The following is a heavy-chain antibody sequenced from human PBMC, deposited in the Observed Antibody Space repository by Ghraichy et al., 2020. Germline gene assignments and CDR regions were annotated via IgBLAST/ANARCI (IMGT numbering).Heavy chain of an antibody. Sequence: ESLNISCAVYGGSFSGYYWSWIRQPPGKGLEWIGEINHSGSTNYNPSLKSRVTISVDTSKNQFSLKLSSVTAADTAVYYCARGRRRYDILTGYYSGWFDPWGQGTLVTVSS. D-gene: IGHD3-9*01. CDR1: GGSFSGYY. V-gene: IGHV4-34*01. CDR3: ARGRRRYDILTGYYSGWFDP. J-gene: IGHJ5*02. CDR2: INHSGST.